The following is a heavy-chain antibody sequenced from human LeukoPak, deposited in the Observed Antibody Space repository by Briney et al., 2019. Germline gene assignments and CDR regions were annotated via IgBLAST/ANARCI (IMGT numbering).Heavy chain of an antibody. CDR3: ARALWFGELNWFDP. CDR1: GFTFSIYT. CDR2: ITTGSSNYI. J-gene: IGHJ5*02. D-gene: IGHD3-10*01. Sequence: GGSLRLSCAASGFTFSIYTMNWVRQAPGKGLEWVSTITTGSSNYIHYADSVKGRFTISRDNAKNSLYLQMNSLRADDTAVYYCARALWFGELNWFDPWGQGTLVTVSS. V-gene: IGHV3-21*04.